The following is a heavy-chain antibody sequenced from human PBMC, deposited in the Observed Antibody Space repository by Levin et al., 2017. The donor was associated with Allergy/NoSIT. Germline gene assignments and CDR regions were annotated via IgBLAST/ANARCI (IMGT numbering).Heavy chain of an antibody. D-gene: IGHD2-15*01. J-gene: IGHJ3*02. CDR3: TRVVASGSRAFDI. CDR2: LNNDGVST. Sequence: SCAASGLTFSNNWMHWVRQAPGKGLVWVSRLNNDGVSTNYADSVKGRFTISRDSAKSTVYLQMDSLRVEDTAVYYCTRVVASGSRAFDIWGQGTMVTVSS. V-gene: IGHV3-74*01. CDR1: GLTFSNNW.